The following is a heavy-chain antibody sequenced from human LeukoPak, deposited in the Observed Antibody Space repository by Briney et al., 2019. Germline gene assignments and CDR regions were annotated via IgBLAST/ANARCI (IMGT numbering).Heavy chain of an antibody. D-gene: IGHD1-1*01. CDR3: ARGDDFSGDH. Sequence: GGSLRLSCAVSGFTFSKFWMRWLRQAPGRGLEWVANIHPEGNEKYHVESVKGRFTISRDNAKNLPFLQMNGLRVEDTAVYYCARGDDFSGDHWGQGTLVTVSS. V-gene: IGHV3-7*04. CDR2: IHPEGNEK. CDR1: GFTFSKFW. J-gene: IGHJ4*02.